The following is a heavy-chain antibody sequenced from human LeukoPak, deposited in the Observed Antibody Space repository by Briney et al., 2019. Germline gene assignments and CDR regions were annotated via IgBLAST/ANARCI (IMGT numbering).Heavy chain of an antibody. J-gene: IGHJ6*02. CDR3: ARAVRIAAAGTTYYYYGMDV. CDR2: IIPIFGTA. Sequence: SVKVSCKASGYTFTSYGISWVRQAPGQGLEWMGGIIPIFGTANYAQKFQGRVTITADESTSTAYMELSSLRSEDTAVYYCARAVRIAAAGTTYYYYGMDVWGQGTTVTVSS. D-gene: IGHD6-13*01. CDR1: GYTFTSYG. V-gene: IGHV1-69*13.